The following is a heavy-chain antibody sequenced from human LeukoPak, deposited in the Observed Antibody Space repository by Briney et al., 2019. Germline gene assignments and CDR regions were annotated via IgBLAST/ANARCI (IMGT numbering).Heavy chain of an antibody. D-gene: IGHD3-10*01. V-gene: IGHV4-38-2*01. J-gene: IGHJ5*02. CDR2: IYHSGNT. Sequence: SETLSLTCAVSGYSISSGYYWGWIRQPPGKGLEWIGSIYHSGNTYYNPSLKSRVTISVDTSKNQFSLKLSSVTAAGTAVYYCARGPITMVRGVLPALYWFDPWGQGTLVTVSS. CDR3: ARGPITMVRGVLPALYWFDP. CDR1: GYSISSGYY.